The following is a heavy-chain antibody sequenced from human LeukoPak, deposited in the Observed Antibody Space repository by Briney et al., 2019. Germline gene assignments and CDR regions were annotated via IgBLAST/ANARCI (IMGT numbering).Heavy chain of an antibody. V-gene: IGHV4-4*02. CDR2: IYHSGST. D-gene: IGHD2-8*01. Sequence: SETLSLTCAVSGGSISSSNWWSWVRQPPGKGLEWIGEIYHSGSTNYNPSLKSRVTISVDKSKNQFSLKLSSVTAADTAVYYCARGLAGYCTNGVCYYFDHWGQGTLVTVSS. J-gene: IGHJ4*02. CDR3: ARGLAGYCTNGVCYYFDH. CDR1: GGSISSSNW.